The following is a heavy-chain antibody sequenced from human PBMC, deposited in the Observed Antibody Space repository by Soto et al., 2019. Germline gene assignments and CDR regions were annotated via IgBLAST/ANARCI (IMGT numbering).Heavy chain of an antibody. Sequence: RQDPGKGLEWVSAISGSGDITYYADSVKGRFTISRDNSKNTLYLQMNSLRAEDTEAYYCVLWPPYFFASRGHGILVTGSS. CDR3: VLWPPYFFAS. D-gene: IGHD3-10*01. V-gene: IGHV3-23*01. J-gene: IGHJ5*01. CDR2: ISGSGDIT.